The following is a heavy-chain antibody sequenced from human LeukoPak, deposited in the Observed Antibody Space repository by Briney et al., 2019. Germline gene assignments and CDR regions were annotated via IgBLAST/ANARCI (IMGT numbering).Heavy chain of an antibody. Sequence: ASVKASCKASGYTLSEYAVTWVRQAPGQGLEWMGWINTNTGNPTYAQGYTGRFVFSLDTSVSTAYLQISSLKAEDTAVYYCARRYSYGYSDYWGQGTLVTVSS. V-gene: IGHV7-4-1*02. J-gene: IGHJ4*02. D-gene: IGHD5-18*01. CDR2: INTNTGNP. CDR3: ARRYSYGYSDY. CDR1: GYTLSEYA.